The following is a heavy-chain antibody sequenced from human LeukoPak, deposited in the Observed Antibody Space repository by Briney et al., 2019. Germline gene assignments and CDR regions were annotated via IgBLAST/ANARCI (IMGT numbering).Heavy chain of an antibody. Sequence: GGSLRLSCAASGFTFSSYAMSWVRQAPGKGLEWVSGISGSGGSTYYADSVKGRFTISRDKSMRTLFLQLNSLRVEDTAVYHCAKAPTYGDYWYFEYWGQGILVTVSS. J-gene: IGHJ4*02. V-gene: IGHV3-23*01. CDR2: ISGSGGST. CDR3: AKAPTYGDYWYFEY. D-gene: IGHD4-17*01. CDR1: GFTFSSYA.